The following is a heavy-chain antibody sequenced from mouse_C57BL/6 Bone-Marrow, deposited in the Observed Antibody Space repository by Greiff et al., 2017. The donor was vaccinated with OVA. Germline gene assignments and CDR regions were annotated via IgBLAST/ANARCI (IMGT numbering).Heavy chain of an antibody. CDR2: IDPSDSYT. V-gene: IGHV1-69*01. CDR1: GYTFTSYW. CDR3: ARGDYGFDY. D-gene: IGHD2-4*01. Sequence: QVQLQQPGAELVMPGASVKLSCKASGYTFTSYWMHWVKQSPGQGLEWIGEIDPSDSYTNYKQKFKGKSTLAVDKSSSTTYMQISSLTSEDSSVYYSARGDYGFDYWDQGTTLPVSS. J-gene: IGHJ2*01.